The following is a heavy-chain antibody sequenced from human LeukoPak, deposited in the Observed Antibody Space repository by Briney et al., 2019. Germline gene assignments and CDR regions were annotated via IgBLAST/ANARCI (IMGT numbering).Heavy chain of an antibody. Sequence: YYWSWXRXPPGKGLEWIGEINHSGSTNYNPSLKSRVTISVDTSKNQFSLKLSSVTAADTAVYYCARGFIVGATLPPYYFDYWGQGTLVTVSS. CDR3: ARGFIVGATLPPYYFDY. V-gene: IGHV4-34*01. CDR1: YY. J-gene: IGHJ4*02. D-gene: IGHD1-26*01. CDR2: INHSGST.